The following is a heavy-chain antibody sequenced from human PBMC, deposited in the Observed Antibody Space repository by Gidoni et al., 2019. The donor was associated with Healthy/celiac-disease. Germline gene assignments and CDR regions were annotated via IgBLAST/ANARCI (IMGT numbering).Heavy chain of an antibody. J-gene: IGHJ6*02. CDR1: GFTFDDYA. CDR2: ISWNSGSI. D-gene: IGHD6-13*01. V-gene: IGHV3-9*01. Sequence: EVQLVESGGGLVQPGRSLRLSCAASGFTFDDYARHWVRQAPGKGLEWVSGISWNSGSIGYADSVKGRFTISRDNAKNSLYLQMNSLRAEDTALYYCAKDRAIAAPYYYYYGMDVWGQGTTVTVSS. CDR3: AKDRAIAAPYYYYYGMDV.